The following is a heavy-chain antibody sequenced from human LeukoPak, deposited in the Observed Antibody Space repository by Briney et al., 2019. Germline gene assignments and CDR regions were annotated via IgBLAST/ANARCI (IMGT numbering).Heavy chain of an antibody. D-gene: IGHD6-6*01. CDR1: GFTFDDYA. CDR2: ISWNSGTM. CDR3: AKVVAARRYYYYYMDV. Sequence: GRSLRLSCAASGFTFDDYAMHWVRQAPGKGLEWVSGISWNSGTMAYADSVKGRFTFSRDNAKNALYLQMNSLRAEDTALYYCAKVVAARRYYYYYMDVWGKGTPVTVSS. V-gene: IGHV3-9*01. J-gene: IGHJ6*03.